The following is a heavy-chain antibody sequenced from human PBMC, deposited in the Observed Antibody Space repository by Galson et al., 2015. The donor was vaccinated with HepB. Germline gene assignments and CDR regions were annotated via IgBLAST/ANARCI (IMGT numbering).Heavy chain of an antibody. Sequence: SVKVSCKASGGTSSSYAISWVRQAPGQGLEWMGGIIPIFGTANYAQKFQGRVTITADESTSTAYMELSSLRSEDTAVYYCARDRGSSGYGGAYYYYGMDVWGQGTTVTVSS. D-gene: IGHD3-22*01. J-gene: IGHJ6*02. CDR2: IIPIFGTA. CDR3: ARDRGSSGYGGAYYYYGMDV. CDR1: GGTSSSYA. V-gene: IGHV1-69*13.